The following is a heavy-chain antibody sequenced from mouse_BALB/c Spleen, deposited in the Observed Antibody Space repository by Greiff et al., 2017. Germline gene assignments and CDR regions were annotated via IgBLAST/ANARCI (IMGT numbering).Heavy chain of an antibody. CDR2: ISYSGST. Sequence: EVKLVESGPGLVKPSQSLSLTCTVTGYSITSDYAWNWIRQFPGNKLEWMGYISYSGSTSYNPSLKSRISITRDTSKNQFFLQLNSVTTEDTATYYCARPYDYGAWFAYWGQGTLVTVSA. CDR3: ARPYDYGAWFAY. J-gene: IGHJ3*01. V-gene: IGHV3-2*02. D-gene: IGHD2-4*01. CDR1: GYSITSDYA.